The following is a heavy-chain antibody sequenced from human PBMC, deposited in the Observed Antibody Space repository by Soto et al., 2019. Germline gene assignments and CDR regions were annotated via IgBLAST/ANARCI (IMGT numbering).Heavy chain of an antibody. J-gene: IGHJ1*01. CDR2: INHSGNT. CDR1: GGSFSGYF. Sequence: QVQLHQWGAGLLKPSDTLSLTCAVYGGSFSGYFWTWIRQPPGKGLAWIGEINHSGNTNYSPSLKSRVTISLDTSKNQSSLKLSSVTAADTAVYYCARGLRDSSGYYHVHYFQHWGQGTLVTVSS. CDR3: ARGLRDSSGYYHVHYFQH. V-gene: IGHV4-34*01. D-gene: IGHD3-22*01.